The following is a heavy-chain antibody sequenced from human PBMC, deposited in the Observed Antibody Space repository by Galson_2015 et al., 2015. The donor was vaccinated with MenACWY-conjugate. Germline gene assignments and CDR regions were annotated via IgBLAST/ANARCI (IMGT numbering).Heavy chain of an antibody. J-gene: IGHJ4*02. V-gene: IGHV1-69*13. CDR1: GDSFNTYS. CDR2: IIPVFHTT. Sequence: SVKVSCKASGDSFNTYSFNWIRQAPGQGPEWLGGIIPVFHTTDYAQRFQGRLTITADESTSTVYMELSSLRSDDTAIYYCARPGGDYEQRTFFDYWGQGTLVTVPS. D-gene: IGHD4-17*01. CDR3: ARPGGDYEQRTFFDY.